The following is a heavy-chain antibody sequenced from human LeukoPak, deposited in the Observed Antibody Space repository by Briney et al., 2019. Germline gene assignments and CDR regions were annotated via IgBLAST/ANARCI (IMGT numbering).Heavy chain of an antibody. D-gene: IGHD3-22*01. J-gene: IGHJ5*02. CDR1: GGSISSGDYY. Sequence: SETLSLTCTVSGGSISSGDYYWSWIRQPPGKGLEWIGYIYYSGSTYYNPSLKSRVTISVDTSKNQFSLKLSSVTAADTAVYYCARYYDGSGYYAASFDPWAREPWSPSPQ. V-gene: IGHV4-30-4*01. CDR3: ARYYDGSGYYAASFDP. CDR2: IYYSGST.